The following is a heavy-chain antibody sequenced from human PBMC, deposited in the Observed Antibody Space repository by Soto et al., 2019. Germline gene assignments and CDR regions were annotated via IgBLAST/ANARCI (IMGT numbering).Heavy chain of an antibody. CDR2: ISAYNGNT. V-gene: IGHV1-18*01. CDR3: ARGPLHSSSWPLDY. J-gene: IGHJ4*02. Sequence: ASLKVSCKASGYTFTSYGISWVRQAPGQGLEWMGWISAYNGNTNYAQKLQGRVTMTRDTSTSTVYMELSSLRSEDTAVYYCARGPLHSSSWPLDYWGQGTLVTVSS. CDR1: GYTFTSYG. D-gene: IGHD6-13*01.